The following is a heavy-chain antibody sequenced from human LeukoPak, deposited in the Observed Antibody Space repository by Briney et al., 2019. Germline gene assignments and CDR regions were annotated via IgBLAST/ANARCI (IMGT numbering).Heavy chain of an antibody. CDR1: GFTFSSYW. D-gene: IGHD5-18*01. CDR3: ARENTGHDAFDI. CDR2: INSDGSST. J-gene: IGHJ3*02. Sequence: GSLRLSCAASGFTFSSYWMHWVRQAPGKGLVWVSRINSDGSSTSYADSVKGRFTISRDSAKNTLYLQMNSLRAEDTAVYYCARENTGHDAFDIWGQGTMVTVSS. V-gene: IGHV3-74*01.